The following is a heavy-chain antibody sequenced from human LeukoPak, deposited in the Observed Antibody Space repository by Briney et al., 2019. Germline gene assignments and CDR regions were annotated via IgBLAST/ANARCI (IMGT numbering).Heavy chain of an antibody. J-gene: IGHJ5*02. CDR3: ARDLGYSGFDWAP. D-gene: IGHD5-12*01. Sequence: SETLSLTCSVSGASISTNSHYWGWIRQPPGKRLEWVGSISSSGNTYYNPTLKSRVTISVDTSKNLFSLNLTSVTAADAAVYYCARDLGYSGFDWAPWGQGTLVTVSS. CDR1: GASISTNSHY. CDR2: ISSSGNT. V-gene: IGHV4-39*07.